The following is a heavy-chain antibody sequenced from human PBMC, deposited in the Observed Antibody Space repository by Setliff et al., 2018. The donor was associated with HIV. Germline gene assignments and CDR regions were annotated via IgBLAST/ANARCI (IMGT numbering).Heavy chain of an antibody. CDR1: GYSFTDYW. Sequence: PGESLKISCKGSGYSFTDYWIGWVRQMPGKGLEWVGLIYPGEEFNFRYSPSFQGQVTISVDRSISTAYLQWRTLKASDSGMYYCARHVTTVATSWFDPWGQGTLVTVSS. D-gene: IGHD2-2*01. V-gene: IGHV5-51*01. CDR3: ARHVTTVATSWFDP. J-gene: IGHJ5*02. CDR2: IYPGEEFNF.